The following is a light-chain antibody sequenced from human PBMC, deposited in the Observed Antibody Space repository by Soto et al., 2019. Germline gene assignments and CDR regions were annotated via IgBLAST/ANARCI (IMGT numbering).Light chain of an antibody. CDR2: DVS. CDR1: SSDVGGYNY. J-gene: IGLJ2*01. V-gene: IGLV2-14*01. CDR3: SSYTRFSTLV. Sequence: QSALTQPASVSGSPGQSITISCTGTSSDVGGYNYVSWYQQYPGKAPKLMIYDVSNRPSGVSNRFSGSKSGNTASLTISGLQAEDEADYYRSSYTRFSTLVFGGGTKLTVL.